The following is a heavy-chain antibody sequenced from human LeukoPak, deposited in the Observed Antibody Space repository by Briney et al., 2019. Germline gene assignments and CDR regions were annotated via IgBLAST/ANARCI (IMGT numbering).Heavy chain of an antibody. CDR3: AILRGSGSYSKYYYGMDV. Sequence: GGSLRLSCAASGFTFSNCGMHWVRQAPGKGLEWVAVIWYDGSTKYYAGSVKGRFTISRDNSKNTLYLQMNSLRAEDTAVYYCAILRGSGSYSKYYYGMDVWGKGTTVTVSS. CDR1: GFTFSNCG. D-gene: IGHD3-10*01. V-gene: IGHV3-33*01. CDR2: IWYDGSTK. J-gene: IGHJ6*04.